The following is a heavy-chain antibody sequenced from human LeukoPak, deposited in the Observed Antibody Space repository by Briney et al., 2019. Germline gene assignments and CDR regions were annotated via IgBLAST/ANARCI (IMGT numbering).Heavy chain of an antibody. CDR1: GFTFSSYA. D-gene: IGHD3-22*01. V-gene: IGHV3-30-3*01. Sequence: PGRSLRLSCAASGFTFSSYAMHWVRQAPGKGLEWVAVISYDGSNKYYADSVKGRFTISRDNSKNTLYLQMNSLRAENTAVYYCARESIVVVILYYFDYWGQGTLVTVSS. CDR2: ISYDGSNK. CDR3: ARESIVVVILYYFDY. J-gene: IGHJ4*02.